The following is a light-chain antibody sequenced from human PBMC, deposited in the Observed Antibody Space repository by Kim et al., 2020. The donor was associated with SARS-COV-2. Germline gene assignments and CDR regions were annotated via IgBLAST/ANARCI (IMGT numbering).Light chain of an antibody. Sequence: QRVTISCSGSSSNIGSNYVYWYQQLPGTAPKLLIYRNNQRPSGVPDRFSGSKSGTSASLAISGLRSEDEADYYCAAWDDSLSGNWVFGGGTKVTVL. CDR1: SSNIGSNY. CDR3: AAWDDSLSGNWV. J-gene: IGLJ3*02. V-gene: IGLV1-47*01. CDR2: RNN.